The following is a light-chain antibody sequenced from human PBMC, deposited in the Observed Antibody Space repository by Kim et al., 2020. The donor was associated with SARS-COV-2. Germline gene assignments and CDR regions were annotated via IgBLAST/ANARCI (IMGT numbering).Light chain of an antibody. CDR2: DVS. CDR3: SSYTISTPLVV. V-gene: IGLV2-14*03. J-gene: IGLJ2*01. Sequence: QSALTQPASVSGSPGQSITMSCTGTSSDVGGYNFVSWYQQHPGKAPKLMIYDVSNRPSGVSNRFSGSKSGNTASLTISGLQAEDEADYYCSSYTISTPLVVFGGGTQLTVL. CDR1: SSDVGGYNF.